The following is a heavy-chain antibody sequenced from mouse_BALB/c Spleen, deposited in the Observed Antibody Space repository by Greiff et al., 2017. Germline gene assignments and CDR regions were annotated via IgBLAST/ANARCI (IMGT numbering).Heavy chain of an antibody. CDR1: GYTFTSYN. CDR2: IYPGNGDT. V-gene: IGHV1-12*01. J-gene: IGHJ3*01. D-gene: IGHD3-2*01. CDR3: ARGETARATWFAY. Sequence: LQQPGAELVKPGASVKMSCKASGYTFTSYNMHWVKQTPGQGLEWIGAIYPGNGDTSYNQKFKGKATLTADKSSSTAYMQLSSLTSEDSAVYYCARGETARATWFAYWGQGTLVTVSA.